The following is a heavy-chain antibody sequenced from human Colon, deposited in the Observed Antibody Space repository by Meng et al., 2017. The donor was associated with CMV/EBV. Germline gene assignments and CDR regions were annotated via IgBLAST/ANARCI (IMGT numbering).Heavy chain of an antibody. J-gene: IGHJ5*02. Sequence: SETLSLTCSVSGYSISSGYYWAWSRQPPGKGLVWIGRIYHSGSTYYNPSLKSRVTMSVDTSKNQLSLKLNSVTAAETAVYYCARGSSGFYTINYFDPWGQGALVTVSS. CDR1: GYSISSGYY. CDR3: ARGSSGFYTINYFDP. V-gene: IGHV4-38-2*02. CDR2: IYHSGST. D-gene: IGHD2-2*02.